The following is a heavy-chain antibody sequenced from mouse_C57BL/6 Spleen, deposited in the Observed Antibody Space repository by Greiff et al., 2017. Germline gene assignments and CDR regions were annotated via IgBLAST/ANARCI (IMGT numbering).Heavy chain of an antibody. V-gene: IGHV1-69*01. D-gene: IGHD2-3*01. J-gene: IGHJ4*01. Sequence: QVQLKESGAELVMPGASVKLSCKASGYTFTSYWMHWVKQRPGQGLEWIGEIDPSDSYTNYNQKFKGKSTLTVDKSSSTAYMQLSSLTSEDSAVYYCARWLLRDYAMDYWGQGTSVTVSS. CDR3: ARWLLRDYAMDY. CDR2: IDPSDSYT. CDR1: GYTFTSYW.